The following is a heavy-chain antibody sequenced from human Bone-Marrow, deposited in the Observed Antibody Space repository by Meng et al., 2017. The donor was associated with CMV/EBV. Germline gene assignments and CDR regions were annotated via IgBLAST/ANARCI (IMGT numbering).Heavy chain of an antibody. V-gene: IGHV1-18*01. Sequence: FSRYGISWVRQAPGQGLEWMGWISAYNGKTNYAQKLQGRVTMATDTYTSTAYMELRSLRSDDTAVYYCARVGERYCITTSCPNWFDPWGQGTLVTVSS. CDR1: FSRYG. J-gene: IGHJ5*02. CDR2: ISAYNGKT. CDR3: ARVGERYCITTSCPNWFDP. D-gene: IGHD2-2*01.